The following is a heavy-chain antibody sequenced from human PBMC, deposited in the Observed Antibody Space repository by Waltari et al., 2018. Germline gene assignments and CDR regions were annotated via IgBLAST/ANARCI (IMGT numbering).Heavy chain of an antibody. Sequence: WWGWVRQPRGKGLEWIVQGLGTGRTNDNPSFASRDTISLDTSTHQFALKMTSATAADTALYYCARDRGRGLYLDTWGQGILVTVSP. J-gene: IGHJ4*02. V-gene: IGHV4-4*02. D-gene: IGHD2-15*01. CDR1: W. CDR2: GLGTGRT. CDR3: ARDRGRGLYLDT.